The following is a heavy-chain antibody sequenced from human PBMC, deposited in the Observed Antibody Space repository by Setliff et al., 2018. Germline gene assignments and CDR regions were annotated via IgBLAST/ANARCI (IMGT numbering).Heavy chain of an antibody. CDR3: ARVTNWGLDLRFDL. D-gene: IGHD7-27*01. CDR1: GDSISSYY. V-gene: IGHV4-59*01. Sequence: LSLTCTVSGDSISSYYWSWIRQPPGKGLEWIGYIYYSGSTNYNPSLKSRVTMSVATFENHFSLKLNSLTAGDTAVYYCARVTNWGLDLRFDLWGQGTLVTVSS. J-gene: IGHJ5*02. CDR2: IYYSGST.